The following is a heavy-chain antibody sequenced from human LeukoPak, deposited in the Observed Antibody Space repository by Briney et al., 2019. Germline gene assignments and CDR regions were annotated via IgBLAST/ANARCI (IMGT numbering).Heavy chain of an antibody. CDR1: GYPFTTYW. V-gene: IGHV5-51*01. D-gene: IGHD3-10*01. CDR2: IYPDDSDT. Sequence: GESLKISFQASGYPFTTYWIGWVRQMPGKGLECVGIIYPDDSDTTYSPSFQGQVTISADKSFSTAYLQWSSLKASDTAIYYCARLGGDTYYFGSASYPNWYFDLWGRGTLVTVSS. CDR3: ARLGGDTYYFGSASYPNWYFDL. J-gene: IGHJ2*01.